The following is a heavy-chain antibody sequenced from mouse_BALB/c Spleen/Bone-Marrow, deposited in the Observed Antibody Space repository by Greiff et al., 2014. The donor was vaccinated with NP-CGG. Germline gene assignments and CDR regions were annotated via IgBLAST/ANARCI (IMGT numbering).Heavy chain of an antibody. CDR2: IHPYNDGT. Sequence: VQLKQSGPELVKPGASVKMSCKASGYTFTGYVMHWVKQKPGQGLEWIGYIHPYNDGTKYNEKFKGKATLTSDKSSSTAYMELSSLTSEDSAVYYCARRYGNYYFDYWGQGTTLTVSS. D-gene: IGHD2-10*02. CDR3: ARRYGNYYFDY. CDR1: GYTFTGYV. V-gene: IGHV1-14*01. J-gene: IGHJ2*01.